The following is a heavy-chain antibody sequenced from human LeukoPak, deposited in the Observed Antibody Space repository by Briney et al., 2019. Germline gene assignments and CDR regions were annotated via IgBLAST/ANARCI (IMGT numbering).Heavy chain of an antibody. D-gene: IGHD3-16*02. CDR1: GFTFSSYW. J-gene: IGHJ4*02. Sequence: PGGSLRLSCAASGFTFSSYWMHWVRQAPGEGLEWVSSISSSSSYISYADSVKGRFTISRDNAKNSLYLQMNSLRAEDTAVYYCASRSEFDYWGQGTLVTVSS. CDR2: ISSSSSYI. CDR3: ASRSEFDY. V-gene: IGHV3-21*01.